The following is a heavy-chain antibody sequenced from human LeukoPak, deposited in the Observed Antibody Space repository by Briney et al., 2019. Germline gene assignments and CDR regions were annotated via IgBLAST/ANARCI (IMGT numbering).Heavy chain of an antibody. J-gene: IGHJ4*02. CDR1: GFTFDDYA. V-gene: IGHV3-9*03. D-gene: IGHD4-17*01. CDR3: AKDRDLRSWPSPAFDY. CDR2: ISWNSGSI. Sequence: GGSLRLSCAASGFTFDDYAMHWVRQAPGKGLEWVSGISWNSGSIGYADSVKGRFTISRDNAKNSLYLQMNSLRAEDMALYYCAKDRDLRSWPSPAFDYWGQGTLVTVSS.